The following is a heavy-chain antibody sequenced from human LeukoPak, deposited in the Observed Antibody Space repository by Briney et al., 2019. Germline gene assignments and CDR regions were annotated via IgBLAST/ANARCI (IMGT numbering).Heavy chain of an antibody. CDR2: IYYSGST. CDR3: ARPRGDCVEDAFDI. Sequence: SETLSLTCTVSGGSISSSSYYWGWIRQPPGKGLEWIGSIYYSGSTYYNPSLKSRVTISVDTSKNQFSLKLSSVTAADTAVYYCARPRGDCVEDAFDIWGQGTMVTVSS. V-gene: IGHV4-39*01. D-gene: IGHD2-21*02. CDR1: GGSISSSSYY. J-gene: IGHJ3*02.